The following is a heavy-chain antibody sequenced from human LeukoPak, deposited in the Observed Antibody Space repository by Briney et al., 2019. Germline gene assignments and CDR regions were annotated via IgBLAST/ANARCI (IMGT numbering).Heavy chain of an antibody. Sequence: GGSLRLSCTASGFTFGDYALSWFRQAPGEGLEWVSGISDNGGGTYYADSVKGRFTISRDNSKNMLYLQMNSLRAEDTAVYYCAKESGALGAPLYDYWGQGILVTGSS. CDR3: AKESGALGAPLYDY. CDR2: ISDNGGGT. J-gene: IGHJ4*02. D-gene: IGHD4/OR15-4a*01. CDR1: GFTFGDYA. V-gene: IGHV3-23*01.